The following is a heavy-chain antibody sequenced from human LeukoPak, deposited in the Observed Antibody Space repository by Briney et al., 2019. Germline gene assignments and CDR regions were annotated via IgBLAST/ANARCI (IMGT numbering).Heavy chain of an antibody. CDR2: IIPILGIA. J-gene: IGHJ4*02. V-gene: IGHV1-69*04. CDR1: GGTFNSYA. CDR3: AGGDYYGSGDY. Sequence: GASVKVSCRASGGTFNSYAISWVRQAPGQGLEWMGRIIPILGIANYAQKFQGRVTITADKSTSTAYMELSSLRSEDTAVYYCAGGDYYGSGDYWGQGTLVTVSS. D-gene: IGHD3-10*01.